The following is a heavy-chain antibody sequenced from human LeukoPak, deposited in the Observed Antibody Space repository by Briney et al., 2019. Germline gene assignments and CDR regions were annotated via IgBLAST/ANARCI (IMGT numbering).Heavy chain of an antibody. D-gene: IGHD3-22*01. CDR1: GFTVSSNY. V-gene: IGHV3-53*01. CDR3: ARARTAEYYYDSSGYYY. Sequence: PGGSLRLSCAASGFTVSSNYMSWVRQAPGKGLEWVSVIYSGGSTYYADSVKGRFTISRDNSKNTLYLQMNSLRAEDTAVYYCARARTAEYYYDSSGYYYWGQGTLVTVSS. J-gene: IGHJ4*02. CDR2: IYSGGST.